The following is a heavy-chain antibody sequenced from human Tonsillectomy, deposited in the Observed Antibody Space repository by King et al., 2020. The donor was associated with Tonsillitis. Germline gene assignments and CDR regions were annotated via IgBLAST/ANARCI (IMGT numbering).Heavy chain of an antibody. CDR1: GFTFSNAW. D-gene: IGHD5-18*01. CDR3: TTSTPMLTFYYSMDV. J-gene: IGHJ6*02. V-gene: IGHV3-15*01. Sequence: VQLVESGGGLVKPGGSLRLSCAASGFTFSNAWMSWVRQAPGKGLEWVGRIKSKPDGGTTDYAAPVKGRFTISRDDSKNTLYLQMNSLKTEDTAVYYCTTSTPMLTFYYSMDVWGQGTTVTVSS. CDR2: IKSKPDGGTT.